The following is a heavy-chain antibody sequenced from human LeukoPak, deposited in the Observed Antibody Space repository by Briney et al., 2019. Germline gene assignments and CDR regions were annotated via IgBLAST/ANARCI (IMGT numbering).Heavy chain of an antibody. D-gene: IGHD6-13*01. Sequence: SQTLSLTCTVSGGSISSGSYYWSWIRQPAGKGLEWIGRIYTSGSTNYSPSLKSRVTISVDTSKNQFSLKLSSVTAADTAVYYCARGSIAAAGPPFQHWGQGTLVTVSS. J-gene: IGHJ1*01. V-gene: IGHV4-61*02. CDR2: IYTSGST. CDR3: ARGSIAAAGPPFQH. CDR1: GGSISSGSYY.